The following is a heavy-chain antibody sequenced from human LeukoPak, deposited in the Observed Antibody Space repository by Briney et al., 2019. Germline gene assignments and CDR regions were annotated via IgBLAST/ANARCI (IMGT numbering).Heavy chain of an antibody. V-gene: IGHV1-18*01. D-gene: IGHD2-15*01. J-gene: IGHJ5*02. Sequence: ASVKVSCKASGYTFTSYGISWVRQAPGQGLERMGWISAYNGNTNYAQKLQGRVTMTTDTSMSTAYMELRSLRSDDTAVYYCARSRGIYCSGGSCYVDWFDPWGQGTLVTVSS. CDR2: ISAYNGNT. CDR3: ARSRGIYCSGGSCYVDWFDP. CDR1: GYTFTSYG.